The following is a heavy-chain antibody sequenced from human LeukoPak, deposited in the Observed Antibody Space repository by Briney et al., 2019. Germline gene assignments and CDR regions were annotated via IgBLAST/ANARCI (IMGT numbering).Heavy chain of an antibody. Sequence: SETLSLTCTVSGGSISSSDYYWGWIRQPPGRGLEWIGGIYYSGSTYYSPSLKSRVTISVDTSKNQFSLKLSSLTAADTAVYYCASKRSGYYSGFFDYWGQGTLVTVSS. CDR2: IYYSGST. J-gene: IGHJ4*02. V-gene: IGHV4-39*01. CDR1: GGSISSSDYY. D-gene: IGHD3-22*01. CDR3: ASKRSGYYSGFFDY.